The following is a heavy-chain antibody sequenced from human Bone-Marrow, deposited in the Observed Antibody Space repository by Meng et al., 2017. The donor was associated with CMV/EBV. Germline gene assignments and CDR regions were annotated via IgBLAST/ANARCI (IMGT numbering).Heavy chain of an antibody. V-gene: IGHV3-30-3*01. J-gene: IGHJ6*02. CDR2: ISYDGSNK. CDR1: GFTFSSYA. CDR3: VRDSVLEGGMDV. Sequence: GESLKISCAASGFTFSSYAMHWVRQAPGKGLEWVAVISYDGSNKYYPDSVKGRFTITRDNSKNTLYLQMNGLRAEDTAVYYCVRDSVLEGGMDVWGQGTTVTVSS. D-gene: IGHD1-1*01.